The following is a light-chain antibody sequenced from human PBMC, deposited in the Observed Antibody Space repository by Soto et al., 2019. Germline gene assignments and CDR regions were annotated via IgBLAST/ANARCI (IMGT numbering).Light chain of an antibody. Sequence: EILMTQSPGTLSLSPGERATLSCRVSQSVTSNYIAWYQQKPGQAPRLLIYDASNRATGIPARFSGSGSGTDFTLTISSLEPEDSAVYYCQQRSNWPLTFGGGTKVDIK. CDR3: QQRSNWPLT. V-gene: IGKV3D-20*02. CDR1: QSVTSNY. CDR2: DAS. J-gene: IGKJ4*01.